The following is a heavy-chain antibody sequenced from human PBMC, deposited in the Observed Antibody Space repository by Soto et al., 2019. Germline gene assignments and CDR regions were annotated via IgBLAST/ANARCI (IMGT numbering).Heavy chain of an antibody. V-gene: IGHV3-30-3*01. Sequence: GGSLRLSCAASGFTFSSYAMHWVRQAPGKGLEWVAVISYDGSNKYYADSVKGRFTISRDNSKNTLSLQMNSLRVDDTALYYCVKDEGSSRPFNNWGQGTLVTVSS. CDR1: GFTFSSYA. D-gene: IGHD6-13*01. CDR3: VKDEGSSRPFNN. CDR2: ISYDGSNK. J-gene: IGHJ4*02.